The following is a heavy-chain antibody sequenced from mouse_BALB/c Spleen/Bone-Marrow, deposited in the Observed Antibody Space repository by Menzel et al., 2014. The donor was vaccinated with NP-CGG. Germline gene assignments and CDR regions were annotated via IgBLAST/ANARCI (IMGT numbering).Heavy chain of an antibody. V-gene: IGHV14-3*02. CDR1: GFNIKDTY. CDR3: ARYRLGTYFDY. CDR2: IDPANGNT. Sequence: VQLKESGAELVKPGASVKLSCTASGFNIKDTYMHWVKQRPEQGLEWIGRIDPANGNTKYDPKFQGKATITEDTSSNTAYLQLSSLTSEDTAVYYCARYRLGTYFDYWGQGTPRTVSS. J-gene: IGHJ2*01. D-gene: IGHD2-14*01.